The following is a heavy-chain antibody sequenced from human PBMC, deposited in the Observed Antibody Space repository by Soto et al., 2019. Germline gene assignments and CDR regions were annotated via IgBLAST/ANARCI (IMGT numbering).Heavy chain of an antibody. J-gene: IGHJ6*02. V-gene: IGHV1-3*01. CDR1: GYTFTSYA. CDR3: ASSYSNYALIDYYYYCMDV. CDR2: INAGNGNT. D-gene: IGHD4-4*01. Sequence: QVQLVQSGAEVKKPGASVKVSCKASGYTFTSYAMHWVRQAPGQRLEWMGWINAGNGNTKYSQKFQGRVTITRDTSANTAYMELSSLRSEDTAVYYCASSYSNYALIDYYYYCMDVWGHGTTVTVSS.